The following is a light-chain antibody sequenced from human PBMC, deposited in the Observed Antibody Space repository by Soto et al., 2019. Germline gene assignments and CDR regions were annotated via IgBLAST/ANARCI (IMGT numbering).Light chain of an antibody. V-gene: IGKV3-15*01. CDR3: QQYRSWPRT. CDR1: QSVDIN. J-gene: IGKJ1*01. CDR2: GAS. Sequence: EIVLTQSPATLSVSPGERVTLSCRASQSVDINLAWYQQKPGPPPRLLIYGASTRATDMSGTFSGRGSGTEFTLTISSLRPEDFAVYYCQQYRSWPRTFGQGTKVEMK.